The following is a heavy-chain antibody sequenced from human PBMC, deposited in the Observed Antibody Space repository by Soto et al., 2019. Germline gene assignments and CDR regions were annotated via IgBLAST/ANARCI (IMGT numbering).Heavy chain of an antibody. Sequence: QVQLVESGGGVVQPGRSLRLSCAASGFTFSSYGMHWVRQAPGKGLEWVAGIWYDGSNKYYADSVKGRFTISRDNSKNTLYLKMNSLRAEDTAVYYCARGGYDLGYYFDYWGQGTLVTVSS. CDR3: ARGGYDLGYYFDY. V-gene: IGHV3-33*01. CDR1: GFTFSSYG. D-gene: IGHD5-12*01. CDR2: IWYDGSNK. J-gene: IGHJ4*02.